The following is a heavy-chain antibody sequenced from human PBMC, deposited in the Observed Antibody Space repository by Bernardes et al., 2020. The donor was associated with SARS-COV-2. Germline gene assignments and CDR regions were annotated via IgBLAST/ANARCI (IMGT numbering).Heavy chain of an antibody. J-gene: IGHJ4*02. CDR3: IMGILEWGDY. CDR1: GFTFSRYW. V-gene: IGHV3-7*05. Sequence: GGYLSLSCAASGFTFSRYWMSWVRQAPGKGLEWVANINPDGSVIYYMDFVEGRFAISRDNAKNSLSLQMNSLRDEDTATYYCIMGILEWGDYWGQGTLVTVSS. D-gene: IGHD3-3*01. CDR2: INPDGSVI.